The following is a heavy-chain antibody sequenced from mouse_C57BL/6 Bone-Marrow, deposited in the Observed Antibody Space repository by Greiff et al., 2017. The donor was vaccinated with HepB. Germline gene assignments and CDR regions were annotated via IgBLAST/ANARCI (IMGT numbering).Heavy chain of an antibody. J-gene: IGHJ4*01. V-gene: IGHV5-4*03. CDR3: ARGLYCYAMDY. Sequence: EVKLVESGGGLVKPGGSLKLSCAASGFTFSSYAMSWVRQTPEKRLEWVATISDGGSYTYYPDNVKGRFTISRDNAKNNLYLQMSHLKSEDTAMYYCARGLYCYAMDYWGQGTSVTVSS. CDR2: ISDGGSYT. D-gene: IGHD2-12*01. CDR1: GFTFSSYA.